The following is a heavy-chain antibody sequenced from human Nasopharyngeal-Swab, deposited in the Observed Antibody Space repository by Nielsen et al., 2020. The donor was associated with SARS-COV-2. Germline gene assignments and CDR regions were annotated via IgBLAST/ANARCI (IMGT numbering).Heavy chain of an antibody. J-gene: IGHJ6*03. D-gene: IGHD3-10*01. CDR2: ISSNGGST. Sequence: GESLKISCAASGFTFRSYAMHWVRQAPGKGLEYVSAISSNGGSTYYADSVKGRFTISRDNSKNTLYLQMSSLRAEDTAVYYCVKDRGDYYYYYYMDVWGKGTTVTVSS. V-gene: IGHV3-64D*06. CDR3: VKDRGDYYYYYYMDV. CDR1: GFTFRSYA.